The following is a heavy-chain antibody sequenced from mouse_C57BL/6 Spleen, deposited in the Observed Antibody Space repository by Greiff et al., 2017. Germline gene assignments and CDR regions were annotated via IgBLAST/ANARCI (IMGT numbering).Heavy chain of an antibody. Sequence: QVQLQQSGAELVKPGASVKISCKASGYAFSSYWMNWVKQRPGKGLEWIGQIYPGDGDTNYNGKFKGKATLTADKSSSTAYMQLSSLTSEDSAVYFCARSEVLRSFYWYFYVWGTGTTVTVSS. J-gene: IGHJ1*03. V-gene: IGHV1-80*01. CDR1: GYAFSSYW. D-gene: IGHD1-1*01. CDR2: IYPGDGDT. CDR3: ARSEVLRSFYWYFYV.